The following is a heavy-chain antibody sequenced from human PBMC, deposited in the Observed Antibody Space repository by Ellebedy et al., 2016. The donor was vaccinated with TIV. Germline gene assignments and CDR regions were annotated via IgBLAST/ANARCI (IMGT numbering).Heavy chain of an antibody. CDR1: GLSFSSYG. V-gene: IGHV3-33*01. Sequence: GESLKISCAASGLSFSSYGMHWVRQAPGKGLEWVAVIWHDGSQKYYADSVKGRFTISRDNAKNSLYLQMNSLRAEDTAVYYCARGPPISMIVVLPFDYWGQGTLVTVSS. CDR3: ARGPPISMIVVLPFDY. D-gene: IGHD3-22*01. CDR2: IWHDGSQK. J-gene: IGHJ4*02.